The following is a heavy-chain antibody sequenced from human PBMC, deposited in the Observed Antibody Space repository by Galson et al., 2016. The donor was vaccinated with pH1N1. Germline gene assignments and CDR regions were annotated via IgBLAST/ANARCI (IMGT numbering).Heavy chain of an antibody. D-gene: IGHD3-3*01. CDR3: ARGGTLSDFWSNYYPYGMGV. CDR1: GYTFITYA. V-gene: IGHV1-3*04. CDR2: INTGDGNA. J-gene: IGHJ6*02. Sequence: SVKVSCKASGYTFITYAIHWVRQAPGQRLEWMGWINTGDGNAKSSQKFQDRVTITRDTPATTAYLDLRGLRSEDTAVYYCARGGTLSDFWSNYYPYGMGVWGQGTTVTVSS.